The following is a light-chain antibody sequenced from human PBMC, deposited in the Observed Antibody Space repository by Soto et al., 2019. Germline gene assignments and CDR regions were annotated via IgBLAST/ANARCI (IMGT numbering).Light chain of an antibody. V-gene: IGKV3-11*01. CDR2: DAS. CDR1: QSIRSY. Sequence: IVMTQSPSTLSLSPGERATLSCRASQSIRSYLAWYQQKPGQAPRLLIYDASNRATGIPARFSGSGSGTDFALTISSLEPEDFAVYYCQQRSKWPLTFGGGTKVDIK. CDR3: QQRSKWPLT. J-gene: IGKJ4*01.